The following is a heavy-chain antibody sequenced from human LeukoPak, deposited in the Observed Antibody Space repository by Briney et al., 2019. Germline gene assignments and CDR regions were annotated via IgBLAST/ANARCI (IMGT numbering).Heavy chain of an antibody. J-gene: IGHJ4*02. CDR1: GGSISSGSYY. CDR2: ISGSGGST. V-gene: IGHV3-23*01. Sequence: ETLSLTCTVSGGSISSGSYYWSWVRQAPGKGLEWVSAISGSGGSTYYADSVKGRFTISRDNSKNTLYLQMNSLRAEDTAVYYCAKDRVGGFGELLSPPFDYWGQGTLVTVSS. D-gene: IGHD3-10*01. CDR3: AKDRVGGFGELLSPPFDY.